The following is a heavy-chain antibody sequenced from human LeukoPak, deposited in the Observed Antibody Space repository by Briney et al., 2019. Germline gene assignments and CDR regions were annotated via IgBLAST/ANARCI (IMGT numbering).Heavy chain of an antibody. Sequence: SETLSLTCTVSGGSINSGAYYWSWIRQHPGKGLEWIGYIYYSGSNYYNPSLKSRVTISVDTSKNQFSLKLSSVTAADTAVYYCAGCSGGSPIDAFHIWGQGTMVTISS. D-gene: IGHD2-15*01. V-gene: IGHV4-31*03. J-gene: IGHJ3*02. CDR2: IYYSGSN. CDR3: AGCSGGSPIDAFHI. CDR1: GGSINSGAYY.